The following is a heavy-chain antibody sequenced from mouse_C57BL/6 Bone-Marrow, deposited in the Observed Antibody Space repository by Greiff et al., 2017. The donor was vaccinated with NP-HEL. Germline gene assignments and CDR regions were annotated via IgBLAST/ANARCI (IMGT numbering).Heavy chain of an antibody. CDR1: GFNIKDYY. Sequence: EVQLQQSGAELVKPGASVKLSCTASGFNIKDYYMHWVKQRTEQGLEWIGRIDPEDGETKYAPKFQGKATITADPSSNTAYLQLSSLTSEDTAVYYCAPFYYYGSSYPFAYWGQGTLVTVSA. CDR2: IDPEDGET. J-gene: IGHJ3*01. D-gene: IGHD1-1*01. CDR3: APFYYYGSSYPFAY. V-gene: IGHV14-2*01.